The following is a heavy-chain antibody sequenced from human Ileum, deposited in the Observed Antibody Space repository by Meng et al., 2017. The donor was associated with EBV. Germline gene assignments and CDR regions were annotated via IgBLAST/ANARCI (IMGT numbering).Heavy chain of an antibody. CDR1: VGSISSSSYC. CDR3: ARQSDHYYGSGSYYDY. D-gene: IGHD3-10*01. V-gene: IGHV4-39*01. CDR2: IYYSGNT. J-gene: IGHJ4*02. Sequence: PLQESAPGLVKPSETLSLTCTVVVGSISSSSYCWGWIRQPPGKGLEWIGMIYYSGNTYYNPSLKSRVTISVDTSKNQFSLRLSSVTAADAALYYCARQSDHYYGSGSYYDYWGQGTLVTVSS.